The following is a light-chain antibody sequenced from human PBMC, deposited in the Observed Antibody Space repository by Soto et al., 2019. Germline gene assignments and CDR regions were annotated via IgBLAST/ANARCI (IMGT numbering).Light chain of an antibody. CDR2: EVS. V-gene: IGLV2-14*01. CDR1: TRDVGAYNY. CDR3: CSFTTSRTLV. J-gene: IGLJ3*02. Sequence: QSALTQPASVSGSPGQSITISCTGSTRDVGAYNYVSWYQHHPGKAPKLMIYEVSDRPSGVSDRFSGSKSGNTASLTISGLQAADEADYYCCSFTTSRTLVFGGGTKVTVL.